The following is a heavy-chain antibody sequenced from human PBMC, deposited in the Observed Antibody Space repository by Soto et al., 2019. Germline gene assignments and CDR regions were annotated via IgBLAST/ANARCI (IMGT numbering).Heavy chain of an antibody. CDR2: IIPIFGTP. V-gene: IGHV1-69*13. Sequence: GASVKVSCKASGVTFTRQDMRWVRQAPGQGLEWMGGIIPIFGTPQYAEKFQDRVTITADESTSTAYMELSSLTSEDTAVYYCATNVGRHGYSFDYCGQGTLVTVSS. CDR3: ATNVGRHGYSFDY. D-gene: IGHD5-18*01. CDR1: GVTFTRQD. J-gene: IGHJ4*02.